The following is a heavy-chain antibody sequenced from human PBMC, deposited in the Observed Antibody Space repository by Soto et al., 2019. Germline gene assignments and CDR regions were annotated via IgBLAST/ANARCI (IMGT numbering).Heavy chain of an antibody. Sequence: TSETLSLTCTVSGGSIKSYYWSWIRQPPGKGLEWIGYIYYSGSTNYNPSLKSRVTISVDTSKNQSSLKLSSVTAADTAVYYCARDMPAAAGYYYYYMDVWGKGTTVTVSS. CDR2: IYYSGST. CDR1: GGSIKSYY. D-gene: IGHD6-13*01. J-gene: IGHJ6*03. V-gene: IGHV4-59*01. CDR3: ARDMPAAAGYYYYYMDV.